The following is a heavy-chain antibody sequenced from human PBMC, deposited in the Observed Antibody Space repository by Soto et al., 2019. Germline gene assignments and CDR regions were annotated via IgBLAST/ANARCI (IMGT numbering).Heavy chain of an antibody. CDR2: VYYNGFT. D-gene: IGHD3-3*01. CDR1: RNSYY. J-gene: IGHJ5*02. V-gene: IGHV4-39*01. CDR3: ARMGDFWSGPGELDP. Sequence: RNSYYWAWNRQSPGKGLEWIGSVYYNGFTYYNPSLKSRVTISVDTSKNQFSLKLTSVTAADTAVYYCARMGDFWSGPGELDPWGQGTLVTVSS.